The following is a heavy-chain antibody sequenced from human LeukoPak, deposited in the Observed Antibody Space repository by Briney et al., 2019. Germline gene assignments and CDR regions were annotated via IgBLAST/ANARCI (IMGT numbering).Heavy chain of an antibody. J-gene: IGHJ4*02. D-gene: IGHD3-22*01. CDR3: ARGENYYDSSPPAY. V-gene: IGHV3-21*01. Sequence: GGSLRLSCAASGFDFNVYTMNWVRQAPGKGLEFVSSISSSGLLIYYADSLKGRFTISRDNARNSLFLQMNSLRDDDTAVYYCARGENYYDSSPPAYWGQGTLVTVSS. CDR2: ISSSGLLI. CDR1: GFDFNVYT.